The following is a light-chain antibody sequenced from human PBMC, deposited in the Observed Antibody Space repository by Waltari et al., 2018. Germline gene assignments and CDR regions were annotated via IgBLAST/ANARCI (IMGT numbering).Light chain of an antibody. CDR2: RNN. CDR1: SSNIGSNY. J-gene: IGLJ3*02. Sequence: HSVLTQPPSASGTPGQRVTISCSGSSSNIGSNYVYWYQQLPGPAPKLLIYRNNPRPSGVPDRFSGSKSGTSASLAISGLRSEDEADYYCATWDDSLSGPVFGGGTKLTVL. CDR3: ATWDDSLSGPV. V-gene: IGLV1-47*01.